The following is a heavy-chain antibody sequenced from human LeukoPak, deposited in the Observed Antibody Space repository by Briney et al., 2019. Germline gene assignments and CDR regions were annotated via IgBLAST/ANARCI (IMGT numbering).Heavy chain of an antibody. Sequence: SETLSLTCTVSGGSISSGSYYWSWIRQPAGKGLEWIGRIYTSGSTNYNPSLKSRVTISVDTSKNQFSLKLSSVTAADTAVYYCAREEEGSSWFTYYFDCWGQGTLVTVSS. CDR3: AREEEGSSWFTYYFDC. D-gene: IGHD6-13*01. J-gene: IGHJ4*02. V-gene: IGHV4-61*02. CDR1: GGSISSGSYY. CDR2: IYTSGST.